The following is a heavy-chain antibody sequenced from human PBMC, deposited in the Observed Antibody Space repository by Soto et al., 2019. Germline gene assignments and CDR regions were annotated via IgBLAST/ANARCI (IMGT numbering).Heavy chain of an antibody. CDR3: ARLACDYIGRGFDY. J-gene: IGHJ4*02. CDR2: IYPDDSDT. D-gene: IGHD4-17*01. Sequence: EVQLVQSGAEVKKPGESLEISCKGSGYTFTAHWIAWVRQMPGKRLEWMGLIYPDDSDTRYSPSFQGQVTISADKSSNTAYLQWSSLKASDTAIYYCARLACDYIGRGFDYWGQGTPVTVSS. V-gene: IGHV5-51*01. CDR1: GYTFTAHW.